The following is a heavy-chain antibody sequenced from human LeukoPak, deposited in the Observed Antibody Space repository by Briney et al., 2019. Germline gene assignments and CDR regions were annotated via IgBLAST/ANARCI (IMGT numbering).Heavy chain of an antibody. CDR3: ARVVTTVTTYYYYYYMGV. J-gene: IGHJ6*03. V-gene: IGHV3-21*01. CDR2: ISSSSSYI. CDR1: GFTFSSYS. Sequence: GGSLRLSCAASGFTFSSYSMNWVRQAPGKGLEWVSSISSSSSYIYYADSVKGRFTISRDNAKNSLYLQMNSLRAEDTAVYYCARVVTTVTTYYYYYYMGVWGKGTTVTVSS. D-gene: IGHD4-11*01.